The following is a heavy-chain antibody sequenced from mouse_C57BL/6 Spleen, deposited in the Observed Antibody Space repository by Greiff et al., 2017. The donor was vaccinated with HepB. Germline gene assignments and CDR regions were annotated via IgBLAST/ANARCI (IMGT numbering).Heavy chain of an antibody. CDR1: GFTFSDYG. D-gene: IGHD1-1*01. V-gene: IGHV5-17*01. CDR3: ASTPYYGSSPWFAY. CDR2: ISSGSSTI. Sequence: EVMLVESGGGLVKPGGSLKLSCAASGFTFSDYGMHWVRQAPEKGLEWVAYISSGSSTIYYADTVKGRFTISRDNAKNTLFLQMTSLRSEDTAMYYCASTPYYGSSPWFAYWGQGTLVTVSA. J-gene: IGHJ3*01.